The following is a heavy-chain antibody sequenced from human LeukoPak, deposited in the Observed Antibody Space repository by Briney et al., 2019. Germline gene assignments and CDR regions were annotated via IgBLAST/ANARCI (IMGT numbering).Heavy chain of an antibody. CDR3: ASQTIFGVVTQNWYFDL. V-gene: IGHV4-59*01. Sequence: KSSETLSLTCIVSGGSISSYYWSWIRQTPGRGPEWIGYIYYSGSTNYNPSLKSRVTISVHTSKNQFSLKLSSVTAADTAVYYCASQTIFGVVTQNWYFDLWGRGTLVTVSS. CDR2: IYYSGST. J-gene: IGHJ2*01. CDR1: GGSISSYY. D-gene: IGHD3-3*01.